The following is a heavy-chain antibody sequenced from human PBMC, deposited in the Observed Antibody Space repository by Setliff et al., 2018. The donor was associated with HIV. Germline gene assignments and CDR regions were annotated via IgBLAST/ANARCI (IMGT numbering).Heavy chain of an antibody. V-gene: IGHV4-39*07. D-gene: IGHD3-10*01. CDR1: GGSISSSSYY. J-gene: IGHJ3*02. Sequence: PSETLSLTCTVSGGSISSSSYYWGWIRQPPGKGLEWIGSIYYSGSTYYTPSLKSRVTISVDTSKNQFSLKLSSVTAADTAVYYCAREGITMVRVVEVAFDIWGQGTMVTVSS. CDR3: AREGITMVRVVEVAFDI. CDR2: IYYSGST.